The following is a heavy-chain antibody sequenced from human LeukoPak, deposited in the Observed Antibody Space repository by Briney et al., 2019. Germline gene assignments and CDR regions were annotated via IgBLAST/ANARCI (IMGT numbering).Heavy chain of an antibody. J-gene: IGHJ4*02. D-gene: IGHD3-22*01. CDR3: ARHAYRDDNSGYYFAY. CDR1: GFTFSSYW. V-gene: IGHV3-7*03. CDR2: IKQDGSEK. Sequence: PGGSLRLSCAASGFTFSSYWMSWVRQAPGKGLEWVANIKQDGSEKYYVDSVKGRFTISRDNAKNSLYLQMNSLKASDTAMYYCARHAYRDDNSGYYFAYWGQGTLVTVSS.